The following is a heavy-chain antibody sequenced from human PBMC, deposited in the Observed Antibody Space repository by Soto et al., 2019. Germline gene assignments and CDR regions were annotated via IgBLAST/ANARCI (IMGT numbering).Heavy chain of an antibody. J-gene: IGHJ6*02. CDR1: GYSFTNYW. V-gene: IGHV5-51*01. Sequence: PGESLKISCKASGYSFTNYWIGWVRQMPGKGLEWMGIIYPGDSDTRYSPSFQGQVTISADKSISTAYLQWSSLKASDTAIYYCARSHGGSYHHYGMDVWGQGTTVTVSS. CDR3: ARSHGGSYHHYGMDV. CDR2: IYPGDSDT. D-gene: IGHD1-26*01.